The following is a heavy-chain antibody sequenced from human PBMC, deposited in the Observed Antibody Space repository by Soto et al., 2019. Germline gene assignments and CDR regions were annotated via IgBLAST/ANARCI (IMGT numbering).Heavy chain of an antibody. CDR3: ASAPYSSSSFDP. V-gene: IGHV1-2*02. CDR2: NNPNSGGT. CDR1: GYTFTGYY. D-gene: IGHD6-13*01. J-gene: IGHJ5*02. Sequence: ASVKVSCKASGYTFTGYYMHWVRQAPGQGLEWMGWNNPNSGGTNYAQKFQGRVTMTRDTSISTAYMELSRLRSDDTAVYYCASAPYSSSSFDPWGQGTLVTVSS.